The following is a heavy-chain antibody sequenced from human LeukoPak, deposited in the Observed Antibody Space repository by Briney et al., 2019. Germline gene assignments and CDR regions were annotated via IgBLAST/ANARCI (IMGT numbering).Heavy chain of an antibody. J-gene: IGHJ2*01. D-gene: IGHD2-2*01. CDR2: IIPIFGTA. CDR3: AREYCSSTSCYAIFYFDL. V-gene: IGHV1-69*05. Sequence: ASVKVSCKASGGTLSSYAISWVRQAPGQGLEWMGRIIPIFGTANYAQKFQGRVTITTDESTSTAYMELSSLRSEDTAVYYCAREYCSSTSCYAIFYFDLWGRGTLVTVSS. CDR1: GGTLSSYA.